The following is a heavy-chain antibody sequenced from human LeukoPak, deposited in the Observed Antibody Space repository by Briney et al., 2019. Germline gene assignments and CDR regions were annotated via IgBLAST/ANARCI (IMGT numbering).Heavy chain of an antibody. CDR2: IGTAGDP. V-gene: IGHV3-13*05. D-gene: IGHD3-10*01. Sequence: GGSLRLSCAASGFTFSSYDMHWVRQATGKGLEWVSAIGTAGDPYYPGSVKGRFTISRENAKNSLYLQMNSLRAEDTAVYYCATNYGSGNTDHYFDYWGQGTLVTVSS. J-gene: IGHJ4*02. CDR3: ATNYGSGNTDHYFDY. CDR1: GFTFSSYD.